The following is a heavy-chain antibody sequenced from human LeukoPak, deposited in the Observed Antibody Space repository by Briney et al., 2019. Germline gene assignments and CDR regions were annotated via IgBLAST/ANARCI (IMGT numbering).Heavy chain of an antibody. J-gene: IGHJ4*02. CDR2: IYYSGST. CDR1: GGSISSSSYY. D-gene: IGHD3-9*01. CDR3: ARHQIDILTGYYPGGNDY. Sequence: NPSETLSLTCTVSGGSISSSSYYWGWIRQPPGKGLEWIGSIYYSGSTYYNPSLKSRVTISVDTSKNQFSLKLSSVTAADTAVYYCARHQIDILTGYYPGGNDYWGQGTLVTVSS. V-gene: IGHV4-39*07.